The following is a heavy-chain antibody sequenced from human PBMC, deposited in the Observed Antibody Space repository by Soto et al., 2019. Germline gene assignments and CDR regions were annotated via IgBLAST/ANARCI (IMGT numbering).Heavy chain of an antibody. CDR1: GFTFSSYS. D-gene: IGHD4-17*01. CDR2: ISSSSSYI. CDR3: AIEIRSTVTTWGDYYYGMDV. J-gene: IGHJ6*02. V-gene: IGHV3-21*01. Sequence: GSLRLSCAASGFTFSSYSMNWVRQAPGKGLEWVSSISSSSSYIYYADSVKGRFTISRDNAKNSLYLQMNSLRDEDTAVYYCAIEIRSTVTTWGDYYYGMDVWGQGTTVTVSS.